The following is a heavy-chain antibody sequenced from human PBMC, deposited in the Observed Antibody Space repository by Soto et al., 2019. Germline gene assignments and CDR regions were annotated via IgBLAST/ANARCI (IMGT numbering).Heavy chain of an antibody. J-gene: IGHJ5*02. CDR2: INPSGGST. CDR3: TRVLRYFDWPRSWFDP. V-gene: IGHV1-46*03. CDR1: GYTFTSYY. Sequence: GASVKVSCKASGYTFTSYYMHCVRQAPGQGLEWMGIINPSGGSTSYAQKFQGRVTMTRDTSTSTVYMELSSLKTEDTAVYYCTRVLRYFDWPRSWFDPWGQGTLVTVSS. D-gene: IGHD3-9*01.